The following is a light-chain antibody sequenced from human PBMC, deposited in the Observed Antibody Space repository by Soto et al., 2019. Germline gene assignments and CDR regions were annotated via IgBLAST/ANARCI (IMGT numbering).Light chain of an antibody. CDR1: QGISNY. J-gene: IGKJ3*01. CDR2: AAS. V-gene: IGKV1-27*01. CDR3: QNLDSAAFT. Sequence: DIPMTQSPSSLSASIGDRVTITCRASQGISNYLAWYQQRPGKVPKLLIYAASTLQSGVPSRFSGSGSGTDFTLTISSLQPEDVATYYCQNLDSAAFTFGPGTKVDIK.